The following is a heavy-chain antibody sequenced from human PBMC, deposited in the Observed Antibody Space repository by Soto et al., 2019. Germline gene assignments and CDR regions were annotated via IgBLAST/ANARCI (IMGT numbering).Heavy chain of an antibody. J-gene: IGHJ6*02. Sequence: QVQLVESGGGVVQPGRSLRVSCAASGFTFSSYGMHWVRQAPGKGLEWVALIWYDGSNKYYADSVKGRFTISRDNSKNTLYLQMTSLRAEDTAVYHCAKDGFAGYGMDVWGQGTTVTVSS. V-gene: IGHV3-33*06. D-gene: IGHD3-10*01. CDR2: IWYDGSNK. CDR1: GFTFSSYG. CDR3: AKDGFAGYGMDV.